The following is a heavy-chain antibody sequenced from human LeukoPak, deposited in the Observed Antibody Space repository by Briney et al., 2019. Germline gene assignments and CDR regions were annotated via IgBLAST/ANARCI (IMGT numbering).Heavy chain of an antibody. J-gene: IGHJ4*02. CDR3: AREVTATTYFDY. V-gene: IGHV3-30*04. CDR2: ISYDGSNK. D-gene: IGHD1-26*01. CDR1: GFTFSSYA. Sequence: GRSLRLSCAASGFTFSSYAMHWVRQAPGKGLEWVAVISYDGSNKYYADSVKGRFTISRDNSKNTPYLQMNSLRAEDTAVYYCAREVTATTYFDYWGQGTLVTVSS.